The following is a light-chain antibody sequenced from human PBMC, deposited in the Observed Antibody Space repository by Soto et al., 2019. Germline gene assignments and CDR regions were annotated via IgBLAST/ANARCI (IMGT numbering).Light chain of an antibody. CDR2: DVS. CDR3: SSYGGSSSALSV. J-gene: IGLJ1*01. Sequence: QSALTQPASVSGSPGQSITISCTGTSSDVGGSKYVSWYQQHPGQAPKLMIYDVSNRPSGISDRFSGSNSGYTASLTISGLQTEDEDDYYCSSYGGSSSALSVFGTGTKLTVL. V-gene: IGLV2-14*03. CDR1: SSDVGGSKY.